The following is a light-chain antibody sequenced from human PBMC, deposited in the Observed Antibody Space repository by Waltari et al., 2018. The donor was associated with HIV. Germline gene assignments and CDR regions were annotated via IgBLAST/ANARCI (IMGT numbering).Light chain of an antibody. V-gene: IGKV4-1*01. Sequence: DIVMSQSPDSLAVSLGERAPINCKSSQSVLYNSNNKNYLAWYQQKPGQPPHLLIYWASTRESGVPGRFSGSGSGTDFTLTISSLQAEDVAVYYCQQYFTTPWTFGQGTKLEIK. CDR3: QQYFTTPWT. CDR2: WAS. J-gene: IGKJ2*02. CDR1: QSVLYNSNNKNY.